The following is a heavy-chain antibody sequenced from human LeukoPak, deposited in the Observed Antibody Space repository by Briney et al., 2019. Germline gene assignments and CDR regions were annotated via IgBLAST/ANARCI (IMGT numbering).Heavy chain of an antibody. Sequence: GGSLRLSCAASGFTFSSYSMNWVRQAPGKGLEWVSSISSSSSYIYYADSVKGRFTISRDNAKNSLYLQMNSLRAEDTALYYCAAAPYQLLRTPMDYWGQGTLVTVSS. D-gene: IGHD2-2*01. CDR2: ISSSSSYI. CDR1: GFTFSSYS. V-gene: IGHV3-21*04. CDR3: AAAPYQLLRTPMDY. J-gene: IGHJ4*02.